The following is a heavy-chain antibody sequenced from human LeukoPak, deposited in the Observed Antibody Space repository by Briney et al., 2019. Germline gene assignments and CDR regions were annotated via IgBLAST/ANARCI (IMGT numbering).Heavy chain of an antibody. CDR2: IYYSGST. J-gene: IGHJ6*03. CDR3: ARTGPDYYYYMGV. CDR1: GGSISSSY. D-gene: IGHD3-9*01. V-gene: IGHV4-59*01. Sequence: SETLSLTCTVSGGSISSSYWSWIRKPPGKGLEWIGYIYYSGSTNYNPSLKSRVTISVDTSKNQFSLKLSSVTAADTAVYYCARTGPDYYYYMGVWGKGTTVTVSS.